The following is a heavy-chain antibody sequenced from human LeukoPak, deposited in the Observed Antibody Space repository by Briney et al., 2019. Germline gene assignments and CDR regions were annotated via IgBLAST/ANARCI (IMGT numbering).Heavy chain of an antibody. V-gene: IGHV3-23*01. J-gene: IGHJ4*02. D-gene: IGHD2-21*02. CDR3: ARCYCGGDCYPPNYFDY. CDR2: ISGRGGST. CDR1: GFTFSSYA. Sequence: PGGSLRLSCAASGFTFSSYAMSWVRQAPGKGLEWVSAISGRGGSTYYADSVKGRFTISRDNTKNSLYLQMNSLRAEDTAVYYCARCYCGGDCYPPNYFDYWGQGTLVTVSS.